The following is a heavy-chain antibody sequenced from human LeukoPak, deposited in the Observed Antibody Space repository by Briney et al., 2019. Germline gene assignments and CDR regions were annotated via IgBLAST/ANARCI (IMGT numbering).Heavy chain of an antibody. CDR2: NYYSGST. CDR1: GGSISSYY. V-gene: IGHV4-59*08. J-gene: IGHJ4*02. CDR3: ARRRGYSYDY. D-gene: IGHD5-18*01. Sequence: PSETLSLTCTVSGGSISSYYWSWIRQPPGKGLEWIGYNYYSGSTNYNPSLKSRVTISVDTSKNQFSLKLSSVTAADTAVYYCARRRGYSYDYWGQGTLVTVSS.